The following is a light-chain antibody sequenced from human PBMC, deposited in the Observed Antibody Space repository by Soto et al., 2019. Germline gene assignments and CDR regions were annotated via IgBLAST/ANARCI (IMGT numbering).Light chain of an antibody. CDR3: HSYDSDNVI. V-gene: IGLV6-57*04. J-gene: IGLJ2*01. CDR2: DDN. Sequence: NFMLTQPHSVSESPGKTVTISCTRSSGSIASNYVQWYQQRPGSAPTSVIYDDNQRPSGVPARFSGSIDSSSNSASLTISGLKTEDEADYYCHSYDSDNVIFGGGTQLTVL. CDR1: SGSIASNY.